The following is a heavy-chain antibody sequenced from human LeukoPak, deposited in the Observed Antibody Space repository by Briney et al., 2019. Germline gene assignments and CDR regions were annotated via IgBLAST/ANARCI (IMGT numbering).Heavy chain of an antibody. CDR3: SRDSSSSSFDY. CDR1: GFAFSKYA. V-gene: IGHV3-30-3*01. Sequence: GSLRLSCAASGFAFSKYAFHWVRQAPGQGLEWVAIIAYDGSHKYYADYVKGRFSISRDNSSNTVVLQMSSLMPADTAVYDCSRDSSSSSFDYWGEGTLVTV. J-gene: IGHJ4*02. CDR2: IAYDGSHK. D-gene: IGHD6-6*01.